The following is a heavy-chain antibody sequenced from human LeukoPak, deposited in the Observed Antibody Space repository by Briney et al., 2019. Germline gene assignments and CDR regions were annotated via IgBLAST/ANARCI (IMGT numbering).Heavy chain of an antibody. CDR2: IYTSGST. J-gene: IGHJ6*03. D-gene: IGHD6-6*01. CDR1: GNSISSGDNY. CDR3: AGFSEYSSYPYYYMDV. V-gene: IGHV4-61*02. Sequence: SQTLSLTCTVSGNSISSGDNYWSWIRQPAGKGLEWIGRIYTSGSTNYNPSLKSRVTISVDTSKNQFSLKLSSVTAADTAVYYCAGFSEYSSYPYYYMDVWGKGTTVTVSS.